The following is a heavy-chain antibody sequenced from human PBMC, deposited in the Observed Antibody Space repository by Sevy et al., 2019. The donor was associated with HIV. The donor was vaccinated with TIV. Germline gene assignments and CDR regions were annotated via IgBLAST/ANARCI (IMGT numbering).Heavy chain of an antibody. CDR3: AREIAAAGTDAFDI. J-gene: IGHJ3*02. D-gene: IGHD6-13*01. Sequence: GGSLRLSCAASGFTFSSYSMNWVRQPPGKGLEWVSSISSSSSYIYYADSVKGRLTISRDNAKNSLYLQMNSLRAEDTAVYYCAREIAAAGTDAFDIWGQGTMVTVSS. V-gene: IGHV3-21*01. CDR2: ISSSSSYI. CDR1: GFTFSSYS.